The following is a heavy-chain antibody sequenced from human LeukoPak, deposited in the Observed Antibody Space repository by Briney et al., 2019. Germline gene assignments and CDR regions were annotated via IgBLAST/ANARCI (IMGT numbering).Heavy chain of an antibody. CDR3: AREDGDYRYYYGMDV. CDR1: GFTFSDYY. Sequence: PGGSLRLSCAASGFTFSDYYMSWIRQAPGKGLEWVSYISSSSSYTNYADSVKGRFTISRDNAKSSLYLQMNSLRAEDTAVYYCAREDGDYRYYYGMDVWGKGTTVTVSS. D-gene: IGHD4-17*01. J-gene: IGHJ6*04. CDR2: ISSSSSYT. V-gene: IGHV3-11*06.